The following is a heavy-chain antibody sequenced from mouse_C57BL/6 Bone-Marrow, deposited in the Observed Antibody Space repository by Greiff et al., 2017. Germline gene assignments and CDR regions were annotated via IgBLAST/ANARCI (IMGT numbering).Heavy chain of an antibody. J-gene: IGHJ4*01. CDR3: ARDEIFYAMDY. Sequence: EVKLMESGGGLVKPGGSLKLSCAASGFTFSSYAMSWVRQTPEKRLEWVATISDGGSYTYYPDNVKGRFTISRDNAKNTLYLQRSQLKSEDTAIYYCARDEIFYAMDYWGKGTSVTVSS. V-gene: IGHV5-4*01. CDR2: ISDGGSYT. CDR1: GFTFSSYA.